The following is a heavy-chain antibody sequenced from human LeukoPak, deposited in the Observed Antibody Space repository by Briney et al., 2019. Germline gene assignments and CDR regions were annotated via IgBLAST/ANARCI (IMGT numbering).Heavy chain of an antibody. V-gene: IGHV6-1*01. CDR3: ARGQGGATDY. CDR1: GDSVSSNSVT. CDR2: TYYRSTWYN. D-gene: IGHD1-26*01. J-gene: IGHJ4*02. Sequence: SQTLSLTCAISGDSVSSNSVTWNWIRQSPSRGLEWLGRTYYRSTWYNDYAVSVRGRITVNPDTSRNQFSLQLNSVTPEDTAVYYCARGQGGATDYWGQGTLVTVSS.